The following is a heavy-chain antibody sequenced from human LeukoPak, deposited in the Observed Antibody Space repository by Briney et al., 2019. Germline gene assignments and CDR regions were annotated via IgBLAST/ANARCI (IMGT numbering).Heavy chain of an antibody. CDR3: ARDNSGYCSSTSCREYFQH. CDR1: GGTFSSYA. CDR2: IIPIFGTA. V-gene: IGHV1-69*05. D-gene: IGHD2-2*01. J-gene: IGHJ1*01. Sequence: GASVKVSCKASGGTFSSYAISWVRQAPGQGLEWVGGIIPIFGTANYAQKFQGRVTITTDESTSTAYMELSSLRSEDTAVYYCARDNSGYCSSTSCREYFQHWGQGTLITVSS.